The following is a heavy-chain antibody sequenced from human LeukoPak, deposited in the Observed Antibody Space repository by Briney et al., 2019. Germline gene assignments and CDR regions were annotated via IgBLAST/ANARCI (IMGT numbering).Heavy chain of an antibody. Sequence: GGSLRLSCAASGFSFAYYAMHWVRQAPGKGLEWVSFISGDGSVTYYTDSLKGRFTVSRDNSKNSLYLQMGSLRAEDTALYYCGKDGPVISYWGQGTVVTVSS. CDR2: ISGDGSVT. D-gene: IGHD2-21*01. J-gene: IGHJ4*02. CDR3: GKDGPVISY. V-gene: IGHV3-43*02. CDR1: GFSFAYYA.